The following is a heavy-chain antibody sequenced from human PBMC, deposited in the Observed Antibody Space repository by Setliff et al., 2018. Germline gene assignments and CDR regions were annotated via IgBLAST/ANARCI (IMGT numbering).Heavy chain of an antibody. J-gene: IGHJ4*02. CDR2: IKQDGSEK. CDR1: GFSFSNYW. Sequence: PGGSLRLSCAASGFSFSNYWMSWVRQAPGKGLEWVANIKQDGSEKYYVDSVKGRFTISRDNAKNSLYLQMSSLRAEDTAVYYCARETLPYYFDYWGQGTLVTVSS. CDR3: ARETLPYYFDY. V-gene: IGHV3-7*01.